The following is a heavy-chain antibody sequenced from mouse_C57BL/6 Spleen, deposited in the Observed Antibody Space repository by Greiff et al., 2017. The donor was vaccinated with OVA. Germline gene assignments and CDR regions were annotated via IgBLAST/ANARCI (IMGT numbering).Heavy chain of an antibody. Sequence: VQVVESGAELARPGASVKLSCKASGYTFTSYGISWVKQRTGQGLEWIGEIYPRSGNTYYNEKFKGKATLTADKSSSTAYMELRSLTSEDSAVYFCARGQFAYWGQGTLVTVSA. V-gene: IGHV1-81*01. CDR3: ARGQFAY. J-gene: IGHJ3*01. CDR2: IYPRSGNT. CDR1: GYTFTSYG.